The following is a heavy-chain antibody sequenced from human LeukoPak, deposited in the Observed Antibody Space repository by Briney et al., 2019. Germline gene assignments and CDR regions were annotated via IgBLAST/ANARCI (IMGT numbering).Heavy chain of an antibody. CDR3: ARVSGRGYLPYYFDY. Sequence: SQTLSLTCTVSGGSISSGGYYWSWIRQLPGKGLEWIGYIYYSGSTYYNPSLKSRVTISVDTSKKQFSLKLSSVTAADTAVYYCARVSGRGYLPYYFDYWGQGTLVTVSS. CDR1: GGSISSGGYY. J-gene: IGHJ4*02. V-gene: IGHV4-31*03. CDR2: IYYSGST. D-gene: IGHD5-24*01.